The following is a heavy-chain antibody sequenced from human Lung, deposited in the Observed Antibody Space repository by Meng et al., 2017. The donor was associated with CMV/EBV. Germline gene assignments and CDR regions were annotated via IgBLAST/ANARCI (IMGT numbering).Heavy chain of an antibody. V-gene: IGHV3-74*01. CDR1: GFTFSSYW. J-gene: IGHJ4*01. CDR2: INSDGSST. Sequence: GGSLRLXCAASGFTFSSYWMHWVRQAPGKGLVWVSRINSDGSSTSYADSVKGRFTISRDNAKNSLYLQINSLRAEDAAIYYCARDLGDGSNYYYFDFWGHGTXVTVSS. D-gene: IGHD5-24*01. CDR3: ARDLGDGSNYYYFDF.